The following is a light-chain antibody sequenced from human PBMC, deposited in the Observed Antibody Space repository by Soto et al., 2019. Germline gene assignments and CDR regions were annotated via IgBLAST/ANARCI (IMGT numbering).Light chain of an antibody. CDR2: GAS. Sequence: EIVMTQSPANVSVSPGESAMLSCRASEYVNNNLAWYQHKPGQAPRLLIFGASTRATDTPARFSGSGSGTEFTLTISSPQSADSAVYYCQQYKKWPPWTFGQGTKVDIK. J-gene: IGKJ1*01. CDR1: EYVNNN. V-gene: IGKV3-15*01. CDR3: QQYKKWPPWT.